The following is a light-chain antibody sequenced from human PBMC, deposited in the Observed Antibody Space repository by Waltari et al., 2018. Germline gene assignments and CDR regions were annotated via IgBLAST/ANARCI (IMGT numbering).Light chain of an antibody. CDR2: GAS. CDR1: QSVTRA. CDR3: QHYLRLPVT. J-gene: IGKJ1*01. Sequence: EIVLTQSPGTLSLSPGESATLSCRTRQSVTRALAWYQPKPGQAPRLLIYGASNRATGIPDRFSGSGSGTDFSLTISSLEPEDFAVYYCQHYLRLPVTFGQGTKVEVK. V-gene: IGKV3-20*01.